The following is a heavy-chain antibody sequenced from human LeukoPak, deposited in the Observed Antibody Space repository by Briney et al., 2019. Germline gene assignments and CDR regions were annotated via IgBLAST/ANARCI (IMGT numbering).Heavy chain of an antibody. CDR3: ARVSVRLNAGDAFDI. CDR1: GYTFTSYY. Sequence: RASVKVSCKASGYTFTSYYMHWVRQAPGQGLEWMGIINPSGGSTSYAQKFQGRVTMTRNTSISTAYMELSSLRSEDTAVYYCARVSVRLNAGDAFDIWGQGIMVTVSS. J-gene: IGHJ3*02. D-gene: IGHD3-10*01. CDR2: INPSGGST. V-gene: IGHV1-46*01.